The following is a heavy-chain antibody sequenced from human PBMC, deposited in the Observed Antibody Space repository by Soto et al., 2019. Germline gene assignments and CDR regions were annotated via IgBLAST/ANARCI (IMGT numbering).Heavy chain of an antibody. J-gene: IGHJ4*02. V-gene: IGHV3-30*18. Sequence: GGSLRLSCAASGFTFSSYGMHWVRQAPGKGLEWVAVISYDGSNKYYADSVKGRFTISRDNSKNTLYLQMNSLRAEDTAVYYCAKGPRVAPSSSWYPHDYWGQGTLVTVSS. CDR2: ISYDGSNK. CDR3: AKGPRVAPSSSWYPHDY. D-gene: IGHD6-13*01. CDR1: GFTFSSYG.